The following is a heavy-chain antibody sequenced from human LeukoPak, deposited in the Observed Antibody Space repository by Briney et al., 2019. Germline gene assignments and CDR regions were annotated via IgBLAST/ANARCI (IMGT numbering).Heavy chain of an antibody. J-gene: IGHJ6*02. D-gene: IGHD6-13*01. Sequence: SETLSLTCTVSGDSRRSYYWCWIRQAPGKGLEWLGHMDDRGDSNYNPSLKGRGSISVDTSKNQFSLKLRSVTVADTAVYYCARDSRYVSGWCDDGMDVWGPGTTVTVSS. CDR3: ARDSRYVSGWCDDGMDV. CDR2: MDDRGDS. V-gene: IGHV4-59*01. CDR1: GDSRRSYY.